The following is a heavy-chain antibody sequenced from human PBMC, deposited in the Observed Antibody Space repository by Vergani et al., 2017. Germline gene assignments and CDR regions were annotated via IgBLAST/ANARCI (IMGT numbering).Heavy chain of an antibody. V-gene: IGHV3-30*02. CDR1: VFTFSNFC. D-gene: IGHD2-21*02. CDR3: AKYLSDSTDGLPDS. Sequence: QVQLVESAGGVVQPGGSLRLSCAASVFTFSNFCMHWILQAPGKGLEWMAYIGKDGINTRYRDAVKGRFTVSRDNSKDILYLKMDSLRSEDTALYYCAKYLSDSTDGLPDSWGQGTLVIVSS. J-gene: IGHJ4*02. CDR2: IGKDGINT.